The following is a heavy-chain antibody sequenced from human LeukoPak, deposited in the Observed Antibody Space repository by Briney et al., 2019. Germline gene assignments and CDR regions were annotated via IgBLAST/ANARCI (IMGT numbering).Heavy chain of an antibody. Sequence: GGSLRLSCAASGFTFSSYPTHWVRQAPGKGLEWVAVISYDRSNKYYADSVKGRFTISRDNSKNTLYLQMNSLRAEDTAVFYCARAPPRSESSGYYLGYYFDYWGQRTLVTVSS. CDR2: ISYDRSNK. V-gene: IGHV3-30-3*01. D-gene: IGHD3-22*01. J-gene: IGHJ4*02. CDR1: GFTFSSYP. CDR3: ARAPPRSESSGYYLGYYFDY.